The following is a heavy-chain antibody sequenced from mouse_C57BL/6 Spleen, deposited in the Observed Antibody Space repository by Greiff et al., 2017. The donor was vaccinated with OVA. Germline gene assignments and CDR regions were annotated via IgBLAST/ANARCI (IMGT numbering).Heavy chain of an antibody. D-gene: IGHD1-1*01. CDR1: GYTFTSYW. Sequence: VQLQQPGTELVKPGASVKLSCKASGYTFTSYWMHWVKQRPGQGLEWIGNINPSNGGTNYNEKFKSKATLTVDKSSSTAYMQLSSLTSEDSAVYYCARGGTTVVANFDYWGQGTTLTVSS. CDR3: ARGGTTVVANFDY. CDR2: INPSNGGT. J-gene: IGHJ2*01. V-gene: IGHV1-53*01.